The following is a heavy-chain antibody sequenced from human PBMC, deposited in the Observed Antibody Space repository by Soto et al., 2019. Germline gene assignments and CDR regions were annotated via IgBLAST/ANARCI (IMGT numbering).Heavy chain of an antibody. CDR3: SRRRNNYGDGVDF. Sequence: ALASAVCRGSMRTTDNACSWKRQPPWKGLERVEYIYQQESTYYVPTPKSPVTRTVYMAKSRLSLKLSSVSAWDTAVYFCSRRRNNYGDGVDFWGQGTLVTVPS. D-gene: IGHD4-17*01. CDR1: RGSMRTTDNA. J-gene: IGHJ4*02. V-gene: IGHV4-30-2*01. CDR2: IYQQEST.